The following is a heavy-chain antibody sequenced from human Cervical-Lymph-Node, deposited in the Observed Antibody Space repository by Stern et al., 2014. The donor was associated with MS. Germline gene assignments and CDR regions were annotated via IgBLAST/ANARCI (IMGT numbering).Heavy chain of an antibody. V-gene: IGHV2-70*11. CDR1: GFSLTTSAMS. CDR2: LDWDGDK. CDR3: ARMTGRGDYYYYSGLDV. Sequence: ESGPALVKPTQTLTLTCTFSGFSLTTSAMSVSWIRQPPGKALAWLARLDWDGDKYYSTSLRTRLTISKDTSSNQVVLILTDMDPVDTATYYCARMTGRGDYYYYSGLDVWGQGTTVTVSS. J-gene: IGHJ6*02. D-gene: IGHD3-10*01.